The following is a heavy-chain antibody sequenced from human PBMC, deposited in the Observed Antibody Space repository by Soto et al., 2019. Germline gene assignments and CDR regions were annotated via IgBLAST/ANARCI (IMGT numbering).Heavy chain of an antibody. D-gene: IGHD3-22*01. V-gene: IGHV1-69*13. J-gene: IGHJ4*02. CDR2: IIPIFGTA. CDR3: ARWPQADYYDSSGYTHFDY. CDR1: GGTFSSYA. Sequence: SVKVSCKASGGTFSSYAISWVRQAPGQGLEWMGGIIPIFGTANYAQKFQGRVTMTADESTSTAYMELSSLRSEDTAVYYCARWPQADYYDSSGYTHFDYWGQGTLVTVPQ.